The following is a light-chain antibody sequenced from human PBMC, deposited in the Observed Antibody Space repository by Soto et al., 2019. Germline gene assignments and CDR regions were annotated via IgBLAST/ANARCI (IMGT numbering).Light chain of an antibody. Sequence: DIQMTQSPSSLSASVGDIVTITCRASQSISSYLNWYQQKPGKAPKLLIYAASSLQSGVPSRFSGSGSGTDFTLTIRSLQPEDFATYYCQQSYSTPWTFGQGTKVEIK. J-gene: IGKJ1*01. CDR1: QSISSY. V-gene: IGKV1-39*01. CDR2: AAS. CDR3: QQSYSTPWT.